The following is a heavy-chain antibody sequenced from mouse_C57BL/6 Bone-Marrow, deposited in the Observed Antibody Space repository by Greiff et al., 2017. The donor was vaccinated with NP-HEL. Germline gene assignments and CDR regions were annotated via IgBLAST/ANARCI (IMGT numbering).Heavy chain of an antibody. D-gene: IGHD2-5*01. Sequence: VQLKQSGPELVKPGASVKMSCKASGYTFTDYNMHWVKQSHGKSLEWIGYINPNNGGTSYNQKFKGKATLTVNKSSSTAYMELRSLTSEDSAVYYCARGPYYSNAMDYWGQGTSVTVSS. J-gene: IGHJ4*01. V-gene: IGHV1-22*01. CDR3: ARGPYYSNAMDY. CDR1: GYTFTDYN. CDR2: INPNNGGT.